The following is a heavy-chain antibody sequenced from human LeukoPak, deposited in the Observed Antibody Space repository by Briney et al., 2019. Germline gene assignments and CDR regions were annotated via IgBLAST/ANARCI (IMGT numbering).Heavy chain of an antibody. CDR3: ARTFNYDYVWGSYRY. D-gene: IGHD3-16*02. J-gene: IGHJ4*02. Sequence: ASVKVSCKASGYTFTGYYMHWVRQAPGQGLEWMGWINPNSGGTNCAQKFQGRVTMTTDTSTSTAYMELRSLRSDDTAVYYCARTFNYDYVWGSYRYWGQGTLVTVSS. CDR2: INPNSGGT. CDR1: GYTFTGYY. V-gene: IGHV1-2*02.